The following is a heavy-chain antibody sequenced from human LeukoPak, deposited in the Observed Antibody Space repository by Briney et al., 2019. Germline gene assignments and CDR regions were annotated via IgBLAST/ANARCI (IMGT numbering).Heavy chain of an antibody. CDR3: ARRRGSSWAIFDY. CDR1: GYNFTSYW. V-gene: IGHV5-51*01. J-gene: IGHJ4*02. CDR2: IYPGDSDS. D-gene: IGHD6-13*01. Sequence: GESLKISCKGSGYNFTSYWIGWVRQMPGKGLEWMGIIYPGDSDSRYSPSFQGHVTISVDKSISTAYLQWSSLKASDTAMYYCARRRGSSWAIFDYWGQGTLVTVSS.